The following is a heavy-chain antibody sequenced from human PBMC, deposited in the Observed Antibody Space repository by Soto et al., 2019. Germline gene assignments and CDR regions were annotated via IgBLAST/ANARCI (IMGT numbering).Heavy chain of an antibody. CDR1: GYTFPSYG. CDR3: ARAPTVIWFGELLYQDF. J-gene: IGHJ6*02. D-gene: IGHD3-10*01. V-gene: IGHV1-18*04. CDR2: ISAYNGNT. Sequence: ASVKVSCKASGYTFPSYGISWVRQAPGQGLEWMGWISAYNGNTNYAQKLQGRVTMTTDTSTSTAYMELRGLRSDDTAVYYCARAPTVIWFGELLYQDFWCQGTTSTVS.